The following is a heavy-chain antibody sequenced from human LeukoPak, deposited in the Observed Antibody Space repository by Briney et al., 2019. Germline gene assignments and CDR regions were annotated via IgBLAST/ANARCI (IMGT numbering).Heavy chain of an antibody. J-gene: IGHJ3*02. V-gene: IGHV4-39*07. CDR2: IYYSGST. D-gene: IGHD3-22*01. CDR3: ARAKTHYYDSSGWTDAFDI. CDR1: GGSISSSSYY. Sequence: SETLSLTCTVSGGSISSSSYYWGWIRQPPGKGLEWIGSIYYSGSTYYNPSLKSRVTISVDTSKNQFSLKLSSVTAADTAVYYCARAKTHYYDSSGWTDAFDIWGQGTMVTVSS.